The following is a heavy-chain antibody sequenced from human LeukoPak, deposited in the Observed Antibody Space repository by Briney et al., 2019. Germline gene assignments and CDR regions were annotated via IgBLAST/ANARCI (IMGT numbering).Heavy chain of an antibody. J-gene: IGHJ4*02. CDR3: ARDREWDDYAEYDY. Sequence: RPGGSLGLSCAASGFTFSSYAMTWVGQAPGKGLEGVSVISGRGGSTYYADSVKGRFTISRDNSKNTLYLQMNSLRADDTAVYYCARDREWDDYAEYDYWGQGTLVTVSS. D-gene: IGHD4-17*01. V-gene: IGHV3-23*01. CDR2: ISGRGGST. CDR1: GFTFSSYA.